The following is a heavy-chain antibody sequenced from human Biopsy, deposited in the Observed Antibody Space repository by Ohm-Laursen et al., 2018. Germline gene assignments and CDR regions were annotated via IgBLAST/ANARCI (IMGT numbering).Heavy chain of an antibody. CDR3: ARLGSGDYFPTFFDF. D-gene: IGHD5-12*01. J-gene: IGHJ4*02. Sequence: SETLSLTCTVSGGSISSYYWTWIRQPPGKGLEWIGDVYYSGSTNRNPSLKSRVTILVDTSKNQLSLKLNSVTAADTAVYYCARLGSGDYFPTFFDFWGQGALVTVSS. V-gene: IGHV4-59*08. CDR1: GGSISSYY. CDR2: VYYSGST.